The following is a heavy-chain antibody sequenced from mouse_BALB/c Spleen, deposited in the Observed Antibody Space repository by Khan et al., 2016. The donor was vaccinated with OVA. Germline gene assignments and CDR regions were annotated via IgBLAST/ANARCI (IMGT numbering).Heavy chain of an antibody. V-gene: IGHV5-9-1*01. CDR1: GFTFSSYA. CDR3: SRVYFGYFDQ. Sequence: EVELVESGGGLVKPGGSLKLSCAASGFTFSSYAMSWVRQTPEKRLEWVATISSGGSYTYYPDSVKGRFTISRDNAKNTLYLQMSSLRSEDMSTYYCSRVYFGYFDQWGQGTLVTVSA. D-gene: IGHD1-2*01. CDR2: ISSGGSYT. J-gene: IGHJ3*02.